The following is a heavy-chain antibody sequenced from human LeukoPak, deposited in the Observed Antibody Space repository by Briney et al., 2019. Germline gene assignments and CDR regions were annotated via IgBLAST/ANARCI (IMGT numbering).Heavy chain of an antibody. J-gene: IGHJ6*03. Sequence: SETLSLTCAVYGGSFSGYFWSWIRQPPGKGLEWIGEINHSGSTNYNPSLKSRVTISVDTSKNQFSLKLSSVTAADTAVYYCARSFMYYYYYMDVWGKGTTVTVSS. CDR3: ARSFMYYYYYMDV. CDR2: INHSGST. CDR1: GGSFSGYF. V-gene: IGHV4-34*01.